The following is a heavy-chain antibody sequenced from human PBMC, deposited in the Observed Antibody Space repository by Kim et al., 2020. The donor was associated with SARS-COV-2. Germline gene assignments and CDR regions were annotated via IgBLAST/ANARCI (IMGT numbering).Heavy chain of an antibody. CDR1: GFTFSSYW. J-gene: IGHJ4*02. CDR3: ARGATSITMIVVVGIDY. CDR2: INSDGSST. Sequence: GGSLRLSCAASGFTFSSYWMHWVRQAPGKGLVWVSRINSDGSSTSYADSVKGRFTISRDNAKNTLYLQMNSLRAEDTAVYYCARGATSITMIVVVGIDYWGQGTLVTVSS. D-gene: IGHD3-22*01. V-gene: IGHV3-74*01.